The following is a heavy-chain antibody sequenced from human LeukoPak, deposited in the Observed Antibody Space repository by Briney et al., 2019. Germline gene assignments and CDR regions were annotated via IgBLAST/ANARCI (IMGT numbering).Heavy chain of an antibody. CDR3: ARAGSGYYYEGLFDY. V-gene: IGHV3-30*03. D-gene: IGHD3-22*01. CDR1: GFTFSSYG. Sequence: GGSLRLSCAASGFTFSSYGMHWVRQAPGKGLEWVAVISYDGRNKHYGDSVKGRFTISRDNSKNTLYLQMNSLRADDTAVYYCARAGSGYYYEGLFDYWGQGTLVTVSS. J-gene: IGHJ4*02. CDR2: ISYDGRNK.